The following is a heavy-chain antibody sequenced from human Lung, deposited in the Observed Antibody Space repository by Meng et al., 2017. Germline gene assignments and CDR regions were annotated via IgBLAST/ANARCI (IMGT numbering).Heavy chain of an antibody. CDR2: INVDNGNT. Sequence: QVQLVQSGAEVKTPGASVRLSCMASGYTFTNYAMHWVRQAPGKRLEWMGWINVDNGNTRYSQKFQGRVSFTRDTSASTVYMELSSLRSEDTAVYYCARVWITEMANFDYWGQGTLVTVSS. CDR1: GYTFTNYA. CDR3: ARVWITEMANFDY. V-gene: IGHV1-3*01. D-gene: IGHD5-24*01. J-gene: IGHJ4*02.